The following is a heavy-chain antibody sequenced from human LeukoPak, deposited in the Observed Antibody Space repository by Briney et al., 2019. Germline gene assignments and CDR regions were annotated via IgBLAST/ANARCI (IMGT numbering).Heavy chain of an antibody. CDR2: IIPILGIA. CDR3: ARELEYYDSSGPTPRYYFDY. J-gene: IGHJ4*02. CDR1: GGTFSSYT. D-gene: IGHD3-22*01. Sequence: SVKVSCKASGGTFSSYTISWVRQAPGQELEWMGRIIPILGIANYAQKFQGRVTITAEKSTSTAYMELSSLRSEDTAVYYCARELEYYDSSGPTPRYYFDYWGQGTLVTVSS. V-gene: IGHV1-69*04.